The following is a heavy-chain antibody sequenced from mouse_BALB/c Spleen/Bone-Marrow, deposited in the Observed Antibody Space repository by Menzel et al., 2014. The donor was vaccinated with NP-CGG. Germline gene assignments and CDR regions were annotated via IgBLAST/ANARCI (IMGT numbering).Heavy chain of an antibody. CDR2: INPDSSTI. V-gene: IGHV4-1*02. Sequence: VQLQQSGGGLVQPGGSLKLSCAASGFDFSRFWMSWVRQAPGKGLEWIGEINPDSSTINYTPSLKDKFIISRDNAKNALYPQMSKVRSEDTALYYCARLGYYGSFAFWGQWTLVTVSA. J-gene: IGHJ3*01. CDR1: GFDFSRFW. CDR3: ARLGYYGSFAF. D-gene: IGHD1-2*01.